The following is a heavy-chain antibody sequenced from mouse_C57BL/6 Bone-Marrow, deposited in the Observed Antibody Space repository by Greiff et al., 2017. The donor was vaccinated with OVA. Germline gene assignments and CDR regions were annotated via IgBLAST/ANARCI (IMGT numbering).Heavy chain of an antibody. D-gene: IGHD4-1*01. CDR1: GFTFSSYA. CDR2: ISDGGSYT. CDR3: ARVDWTFDY. Sequence: EVKVVESGGGLVKPGGSLKLSCAASGFTFSSYAMSWVRQTPEKRLEWVATISDGGSYTYYPDNVKGRFTISRDNAKNNLYLQMSHLKSEDTAMYYCARVDWTFDYWGQGTTLTVSS. V-gene: IGHV5-4*03. J-gene: IGHJ2*01.